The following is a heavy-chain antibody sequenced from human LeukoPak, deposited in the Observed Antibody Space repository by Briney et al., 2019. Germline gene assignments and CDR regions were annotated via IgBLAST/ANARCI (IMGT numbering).Heavy chain of an antibody. CDR2: ISSSGSTI. CDR3: AREGIAAVFDY. V-gene: IGHV3-48*03. J-gene: IGHJ4*02. D-gene: IGHD6-13*01. Sequence: GGSLRLSCAASGFTFSSYEMNWVRQAPGKGLEWVSYISSSGSTIYYADSVRGRFTISRDNAKNSLYLQMNSMRADDTAVYYCAREGIAAVFDYWGQGTLVTASS. CDR1: GFTFSSYE.